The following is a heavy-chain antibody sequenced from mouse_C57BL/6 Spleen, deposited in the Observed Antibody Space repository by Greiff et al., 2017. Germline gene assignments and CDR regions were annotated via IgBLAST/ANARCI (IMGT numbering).Heavy chain of an antibody. CDR1: GYTFTSYW. J-gene: IGHJ2*01. V-gene: IGHV1-59*01. Sequence: QVQLQQPGAELVRPGTSVKLSCKASGYTFTSYWMHWVKQRPGQGLEWIGVIDPSDSYTNYNQKFKGKATLTVDTSSSTAYMQLSSLTSEDSAVYYCARYDFDYWGQGTTLTVSS. CDR3: ARYDFDY. CDR2: IDPSDSYT. D-gene: IGHD2-3*01.